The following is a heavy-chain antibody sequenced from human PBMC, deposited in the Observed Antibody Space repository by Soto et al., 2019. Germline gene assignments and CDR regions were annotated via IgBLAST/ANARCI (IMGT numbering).Heavy chain of an antibody. Sequence: QVQLVQAGAEVKTPGSSVKVSCKASGVTFSSYTISWVRQAPGQGLEWMGRIIPILGIANYAQKFQGRVTITEDKSTRTAYMELSSLGSEDTAVYYCARAFGGDDYGDYDAFDLWGQGTMVTVSS. V-gene: IGHV1-69*02. CDR2: IIPILGIA. CDR1: GVTFSSYT. J-gene: IGHJ3*01. D-gene: IGHD4-17*01. CDR3: ARAFGGDDYGDYDAFDL.